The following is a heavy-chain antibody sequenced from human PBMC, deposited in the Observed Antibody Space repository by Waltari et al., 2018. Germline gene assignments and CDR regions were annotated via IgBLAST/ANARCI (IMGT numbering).Heavy chain of an antibody. D-gene: IGHD7-27*01. CDR3: ASRSTGDRDY. Sequence: QVQLEQSGAEVKKPGSSVKVSCKAAGGTFSRNVVSWVRQVRGQGLEWMGGIIPIFGTTNYAQKFQDRVTISADASTNTVYMELNGLRSEDTGVYFCASRSTGDRDYWGQGTLVTVSS. CDR2: IIPIFGTT. V-gene: IGHV1-69*01. J-gene: IGHJ4*02. CDR1: GGTFSRNV.